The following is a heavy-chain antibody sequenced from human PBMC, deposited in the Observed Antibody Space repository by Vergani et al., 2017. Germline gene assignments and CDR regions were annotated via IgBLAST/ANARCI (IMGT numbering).Heavy chain of an antibody. CDR1: GFSLNTRGVS. V-gene: IGHV2-5*04. J-gene: IGHJ6*03. Sequence: QITLKESGPTLVKPTQTLTLTCTFSGFSLNTRGVSVAWIRQPPGKALDWLALIYCNDDQHYSPSLNNRVTITKDTSKTQVVLTMTNMDYVDTGTYYCVYRKTECGTTGCFYPFYYYDYRDVWLKGTTVTVSS. CDR3: VYRKTECGTTGCFYPFYYYDYRDV. D-gene: IGHD1-7*01. CDR2: IYCNDDQ.